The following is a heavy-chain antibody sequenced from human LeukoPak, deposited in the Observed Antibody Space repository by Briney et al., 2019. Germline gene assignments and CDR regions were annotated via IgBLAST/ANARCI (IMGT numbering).Heavy chain of an antibody. Sequence: PSETLSLTCSVSGGSISSYYWSWIRQPPGKGLEWIGYIHYSGSTNYNPSLKSRVSISVDTSKNQFSLKLGSVTAADTAVYYCAGGVDYYDSSGPWGQGTLVTVSS. V-gene: IGHV4-59*01. CDR3: AGGVDYYDSSGP. CDR1: GGSISSYY. CDR2: IHYSGST. J-gene: IGHJ5*02. D-gene: IGHD3-22*01.